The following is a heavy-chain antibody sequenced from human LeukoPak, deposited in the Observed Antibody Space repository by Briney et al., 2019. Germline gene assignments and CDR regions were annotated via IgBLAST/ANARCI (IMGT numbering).Heavy chain of an antibody. CDR2: ANPNSGET. CDR1: GGTFTSYA. Sequence: ASVKVSCKDSGGTFTSYAFSWVRQAPGQGLEWMGWANPNSGETESPLKFQGRVTMTRDTSINTAYMELSSLSSDDTAVYYCARGDSGGWYAAMDVWGQGTTVSVSS. V-gene: IGHV1-8*02. D-gene: IGHD6-19*01. CDR3: ARGDSGGWYAAMDV. J-gene: IGHJ6*02.